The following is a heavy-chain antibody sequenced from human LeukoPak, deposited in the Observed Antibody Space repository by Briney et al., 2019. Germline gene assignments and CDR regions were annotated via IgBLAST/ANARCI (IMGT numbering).Heavy chain of an antibody. J-gene: IGHJ5*02. D-gene: IGHD2-2*01. CDR2: IGSGAKSYAT. V-gene: IGHV3-73*01. Sequence: PGGSLRLSCAASGSTFSGSAMHWVRQAPGKGLEWVGQIGSGAKSYATAYAASVKGRFTISRDDSKNTAYLQMNSLQTEDTAVYYCAKGDKELLFKRRKGGFDPWGQGTLVTVSS. CDR3: AKGDKELLFKRRKGGFDP. CDR1: GSTFSGSA.